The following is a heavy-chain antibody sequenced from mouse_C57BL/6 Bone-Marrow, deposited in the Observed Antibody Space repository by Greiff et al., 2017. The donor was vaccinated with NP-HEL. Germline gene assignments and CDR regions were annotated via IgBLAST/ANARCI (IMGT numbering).Heavy chain of an antibody. CDR2: LSSGGSYT. J-gene: IGHJ2*01. D-gene: IGHD2-5*01. CDR1: GFTFRSYG. Sequence: DVMLVESGGDLVKPGGSLKLSCAASGFTFRSYGMSWVRQTPDKRLEWVATLSSGGSYTYYPDSVKGRFTISTDNAKNTLYLQMSRLKSEDTAMYYCARHYYSNYFDYWGQGTTLTVSS. V-gene: IGHV5-6*02. CDR3: ARHYYSNYFDY.